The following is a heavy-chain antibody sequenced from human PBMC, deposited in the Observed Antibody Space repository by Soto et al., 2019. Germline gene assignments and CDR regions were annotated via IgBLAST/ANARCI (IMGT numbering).Heavy chain of an antibody. V-gene: IGHV4-30-4*01. Sequence: QVWLQESGPGLVKPSQTLSLTCTVSRGSISSGDYYWSWIRQPPGKGLEWIGFIYYSGSTSYNPSLKSRLTISVDTSKNQFSLKLSSMTAADTAVYYCARGHVTAYSNYIGWFDPWGQGALVTVSS. J-gene: IGHJ5*02. CDR2: IYYSGST. CDR3: ARGHVTAYSNYIGWFDP. D-gene: IGHD4-4*01. CDR1: RGSISSGDYY.